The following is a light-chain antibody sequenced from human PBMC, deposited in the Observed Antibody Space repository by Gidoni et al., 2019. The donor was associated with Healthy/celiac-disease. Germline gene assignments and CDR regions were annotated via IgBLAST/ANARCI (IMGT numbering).Light chain of an antibody. CDR3: QQRSNPYT. Sequence: VLTQSPATLSLSPGERATLSCRASQSVSSYLAWYQQKPGQAPRLLIYDASNRATGIPARFSGSGSGTDFTLTISSLEPEDFAVYYCQQRSNPYTFGQXTKLEIK. J-gene: IGKJ2*01. CDR2: DAS. CDR1: QSVSSY. V-gene: IGKV3-11*01.